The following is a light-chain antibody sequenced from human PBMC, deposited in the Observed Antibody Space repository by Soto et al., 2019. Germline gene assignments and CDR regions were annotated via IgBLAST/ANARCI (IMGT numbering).Light chain of an antibody. Sequence: DLPMTQSPSTLSASVGDRVTITCRASQSISSWLAWYQQKPGKAPKLLIYKASSLESGVPSRFSGSGSGTEFTLTISSLQPDDFATDDCQQYNSYPWTFGQGTKVEIK. V-gene: IGKV1-5*03. CDR3: QQYNSYPWT. J-gene: IGKJ1*01. CDR2: KAS. CDR1: QSISSW.